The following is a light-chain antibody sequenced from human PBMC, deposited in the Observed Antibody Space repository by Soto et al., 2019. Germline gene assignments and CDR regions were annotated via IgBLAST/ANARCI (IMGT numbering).Light chain of an antibody. V-gene: IGLV3-21*02. Sequence: SYELTQPPSVSVAPGQTARITCGENNIGSKSLHWYQQKPGQAPVLVVYDDSARPSGIPERFSGSNSGNTATLTISGVEAGDEADYYCAAWDDSLNGVVFGGGTKLTVL. CDR1: NIGSKS. CDR2: DDS. CDR3: AAWDDSLNGVV. J-gene: IGLJ2*01.